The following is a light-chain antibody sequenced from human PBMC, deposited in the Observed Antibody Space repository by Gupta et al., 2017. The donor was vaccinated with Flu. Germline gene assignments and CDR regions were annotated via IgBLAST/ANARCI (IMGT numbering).Light chain of an antibody. CDR3: CSYADSNTLQGV. CDR1: SSDIGGHNS. Sequence: TISCTGTSSDIGGHNSVSWYQQRPGKAPNLMSYDVTNRPSGVPDRFSCSKSGNTASLTISRLQAEDEADYYYCSYADSNTLQGVFGGGTKLTVL. V-gene: IGLV2-11*03. J-gene: IGLJ3*02. CDR2: DVT.